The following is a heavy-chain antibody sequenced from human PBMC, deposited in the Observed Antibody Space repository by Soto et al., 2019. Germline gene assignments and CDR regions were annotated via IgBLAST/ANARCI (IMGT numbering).Heavy chain of an antibody. J-gene: IGHJ5*02. Sequence: SLRLSCAASGFTFTRYSMNWDRQAPGKCLEWLSYIGSSGDDTLYYADSVKGRFTISRDDAKNLLYLQMNSLREDDTAVYYWASGVGYCSGGSCYNYFDTWGQGTQVTV. CDR1: GFTFTRYS. CDR2: IGSSGDDTL. D-gene: IGHD2-15*01. CDR3: ASGVGYCSGGSCYNYFDT. V-gene: IGHV3-48*02.